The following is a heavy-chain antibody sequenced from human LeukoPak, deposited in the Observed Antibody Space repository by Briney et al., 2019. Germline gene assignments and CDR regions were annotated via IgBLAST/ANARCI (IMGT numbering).Heavy chain of an antibody. J-gene: IGHJ6*03. CDR3: ARAEKPNWGNYYYYCMDV. D-gene: IGHD7-27*01. CDR2: MSAYSGNT. CDR1: GYTFSSYG. V-gene: IGHV1-18*01. Sequence: ASVKVSCKASGYTFSSYGISWVRQAPGQGLEWMGWMSAYSGNTHYAQKFQGRVTMTTDTSTTTAYMELRGLRSDDTAVYYCARAEKPNWGNYYYYCMDVWGKGTTVIVSS.